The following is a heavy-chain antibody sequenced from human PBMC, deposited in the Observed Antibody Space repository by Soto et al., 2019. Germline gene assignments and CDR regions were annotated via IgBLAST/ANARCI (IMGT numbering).Heavy chain of an antibody. CDR1: GAGATFSNYG. D-gene: IGHD1-1*01. J-gene: IGHJ4*02. Sequence: QVHLVQSGAEVKSPGPAVKVSCKVSGAGATFSNYGLNWLRQAPGQGLEWMGGTIPAFGTANYAQKFQGRVTITADTSTTTAYMELSSLRSDDTAVYYCWRHDKTALPPLDSWGQGTLVSVSS. V-gene: IGHV1-69*06. CDR2: TIPAFGTA. CDR3: WRHDKTALPPLDS.